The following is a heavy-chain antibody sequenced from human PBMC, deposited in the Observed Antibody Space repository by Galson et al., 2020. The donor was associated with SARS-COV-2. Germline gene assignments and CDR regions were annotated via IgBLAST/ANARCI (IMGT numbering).Heavy chain of an antibody. CDR3: ARDWMLRAVIIGVFDY. Sequence: GGSLRLSCVASGFNFNNYGMHWVRQAPGKGLERVAALYYDGSNYYYADSVKGRFTISRDNSKNTVYLQMNSLRAEDTAVYYCARDWMLRAVIIGVFDYWGQGALVTVSS. CDR1: GFNFNNYG. D-gene: IGHD3-10*01. J-gene: IGHJ4*02. V-gene: IGHV3-33*01. CDR2: LYYDGSNY.